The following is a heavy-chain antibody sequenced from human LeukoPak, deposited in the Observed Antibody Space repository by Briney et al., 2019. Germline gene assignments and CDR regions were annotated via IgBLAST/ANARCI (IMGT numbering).Heavy chain of an antibody. Sequence: PSETLSLTCTVSGGSFSSGSYYWSWIRQPPGKGLEWIGYIYYSGSTNYNPSLKSRVTISVDTSKNQFSLKLSSVTAADTAVYYCASFPYYDFWSGDPSWGQGTLVTVSS. CDR2: IYYSGST. D-gene: IGHD3-3*01. V-gene: IGHV4-61*01. CDR1: GGSFSSGSYY. CDR3: ASFPYYDFWSGDPS. J-gene: IGHJ4*02.